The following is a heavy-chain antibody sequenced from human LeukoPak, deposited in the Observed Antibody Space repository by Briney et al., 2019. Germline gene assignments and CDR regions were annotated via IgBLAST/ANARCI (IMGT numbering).Heavy chain of an antibody. CDR1: GFIFSNYG. J-gene: IGHJ4*02. D-gene: IGHD5-12*01. CDR3: ARDRSVATPFDY. Sequence: PGGSLRLSCAASGFIFSNYGMNWVRQAPGKGREWVSYISTSSTTISNADSVRGRFTISRDNAKHSLYLQMNSLRAEDTAVYYCARDRSVATPFDYWGQGTLVTVSS. CDR2: ISTSSTTI. V-gene: IGHV3-48*01.